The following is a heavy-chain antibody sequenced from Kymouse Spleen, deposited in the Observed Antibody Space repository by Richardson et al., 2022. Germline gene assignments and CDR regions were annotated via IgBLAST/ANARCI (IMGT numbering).Heavy chain of an antibody. Sequence: QVQLQQWGAGLLKPSETLSLTCAVYGGSFSGYYWSWIRQPPGKGLEWIGEINHSGSTNYNPSLKSRVTISVDTSKNQFSLKLSSVTAADTAVYYCARDRYFDWNYGMDVWGQGTTVTVSS. CDR3: ARDRYFDWNYGMDV. D-gene: IGHD3-9*01. CDR2: INHSGST. CDR1: GGSFSGYY. V-gene: IGHV4-34*01. J-gene: IGHJ6*02.